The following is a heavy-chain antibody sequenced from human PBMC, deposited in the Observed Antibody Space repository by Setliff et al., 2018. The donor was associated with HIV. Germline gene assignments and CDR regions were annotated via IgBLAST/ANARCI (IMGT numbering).Heavy chain of an antibody. Sequence: ASVKVSCKASGYTFTDYYIHWVRQAPGQGLEWMGRINPNNGGTNYAQKFQGRVTMTRDTSISTAYMELSRLRSDDTAVYYCARDSTTSLDYWGQGTLVTVSS. D-gene: IGHD1-1*01. CDR1: GYTFTDYY. V-gene: IGHV1-2*06. CDR2: INPNNGGT. J-gene: IGHJ4*02. CDR3: ARDSTTSLDY.